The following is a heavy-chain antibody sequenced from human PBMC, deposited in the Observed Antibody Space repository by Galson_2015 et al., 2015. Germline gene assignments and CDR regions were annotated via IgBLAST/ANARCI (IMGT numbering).Heavy chain of an antibody. CDR2: ISYDGSNK. CDR3: AKGAWGGGDSNYGYYYYGMDV. D-gene: IGHD4-11*01. CDR1: GFTFSSYG. Sequence: SLRLSCAASGFTFSSYGVHWVRQAPGKGLEWVAVISYDGSNKYYADSVKGRFTISRDNSKNTLYLQMNSLRAEDTAVYYCAKGAWGGGDSNYGYYYYGMDVWGQGTTVTVSS. J-gene: IGHJ6*02. V-gene: IGHV3-30*18.